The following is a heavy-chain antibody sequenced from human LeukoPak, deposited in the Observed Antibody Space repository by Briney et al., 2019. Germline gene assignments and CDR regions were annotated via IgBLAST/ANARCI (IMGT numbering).Heavy chain of an antibody. D-gene: IGHD3-3*01. V-gene: IGHV3-23*01. Sequence: GSLILSCAASGFTFSSYAMSGGRQAPGKGLEWVSAISGSGGSTYYADSVKGRFTISRDNSKDTLYLQMNSLRAEDTAVYYCAKDRPTTYYDFWSGYEGAFDIWGQGTMVTVSS. CDR2: ISGSGGST. CDR3: AKDRPTTYYDFWSGYEGAFDI. CDR1: GFTFSSYA. J-gene: IGHJ3*02.